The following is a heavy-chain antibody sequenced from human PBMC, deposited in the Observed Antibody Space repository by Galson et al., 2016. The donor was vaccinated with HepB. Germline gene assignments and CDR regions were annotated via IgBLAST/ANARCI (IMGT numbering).Heavy chain of an antibody. Sequence: SGFTFIGSYIHWVRQAPGQGLEWVGRINLNTGVTSSAQKFHGRVTMTSDTSISTAYMELSRLTSDDTAVFYCARYTYGYQSDLAHWGQGTLVTVSS. D-gene: IGHD5-18*01. CDR3: ARYTYGYQSDLAH. CDR2: INLNTGVT. CDR1: GFTFIGSY. V-gene: IGHV1-2*06. J-gene: IGHJ4*02.